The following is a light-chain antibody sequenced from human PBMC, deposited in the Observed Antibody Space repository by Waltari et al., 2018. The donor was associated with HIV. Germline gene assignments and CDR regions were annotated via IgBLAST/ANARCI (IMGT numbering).Light chain of an antibody. J-gene: IGKJ4*01. CDR2: GAS. Sequence: DIQMTQSPSSVSASVGDRVIITCRASQGISRLAWYQQKPGKAPQLLIYGASILQSGVPSRFSGSGSGTYFTLTISSLQPEDFATYYCQQANSFPLTFGGGTKVEIK. CDR3: QQANSFPLT. CDR1: QGISR. V-gene: IGKV1-12*01.